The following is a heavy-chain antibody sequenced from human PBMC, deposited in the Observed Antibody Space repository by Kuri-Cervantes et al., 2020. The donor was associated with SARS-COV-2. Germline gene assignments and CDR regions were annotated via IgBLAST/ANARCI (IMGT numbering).Heavy chain of an antibody. CDR1: GFTFSSYA. CDR2: ISGSGGST. J-gene: IGHJ4*02. CDR3: TTLLLGY. D-gene: IGHD2/OR15-2a*01. Sequence: GGSLRLSCAASGFTFSSYAMSWVRQAPGKGLEWVSAISGSGGSTYYADSVKGRFIISRDNSKNTLYLQMNSLKTEDTAVYYCTTLLLGYWGQGTLVTVSS. V-gene: IGHV3-23*01.